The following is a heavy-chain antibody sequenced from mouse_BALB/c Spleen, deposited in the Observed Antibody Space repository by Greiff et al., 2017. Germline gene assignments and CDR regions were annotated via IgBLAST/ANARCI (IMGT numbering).Heavy chain of an antibody. D-gene: IGHD2-12*01. Sequence: EVQRVESGGGLVQPGGSLRLSCATSGFTFTDYYMSWVRQPPGKALEWLGFIRNKANGYTTEYSASVKGRFTISRDNSQSILYLQMNTLRAEDSATYYCARDVSSYAMDYWGQGTSVTVSS. CDR1: GFTFTDYY. CDR3: ARDVSSYAMDY. J-gene: IGHJ4*01. CDR2: IRNKANGYTT. V-gene: IGHV7-3*02.